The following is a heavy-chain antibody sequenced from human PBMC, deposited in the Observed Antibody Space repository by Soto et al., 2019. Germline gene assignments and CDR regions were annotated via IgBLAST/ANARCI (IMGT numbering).Heavy chain of an antibody. Sequence: GGSLRLSCAASGFTSSSYAMHWVRQARGKGLEWVAVISYEGSNKYYAASVKGRFTISRDNSKNTLYLQMNSLRAEDTAVYYCAREDYYDSSGMVKYWGQGTLVTVSS. CDR1: GFTSSSYA. V-gene: IGHV3-30-3*01. J-gene: IGHJ4*02. CDR3: AREDYYDSSGMVKY. D-gene: IGHD3-22*01. CDR2: ISYEGSNK.